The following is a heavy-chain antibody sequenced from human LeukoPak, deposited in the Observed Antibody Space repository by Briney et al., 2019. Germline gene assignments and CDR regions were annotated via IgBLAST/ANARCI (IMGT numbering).Heavy chain of an antibody. J-gene: IGHJ6*03. Sequence: TSETLSLTCTVSGGSISSSSYYWGWIRQPPGKGLEWIGNIYYSGSTYYNPSLKSRLTISVDTSKNQFSLKLSSVTAADTAVYYCARVQAPPPRGIQYYYYYMDVWGKGTTVTVSS. CDR3: ARVQAPPPRGIQYYYYYMDV. D-gene: IGHD5-18*01. CDR1: GGSISSSSYY. V-gene: IGHV4-39*01. CDR2: IYYSGST.